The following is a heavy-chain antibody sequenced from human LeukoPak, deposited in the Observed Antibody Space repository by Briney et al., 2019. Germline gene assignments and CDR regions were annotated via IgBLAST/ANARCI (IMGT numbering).Heavy chain of an antibody. D-gene: IGHD1-26*01. V-gene: IGHV1-2*02. J-gene: IGHJ4*02. Sequence: ASVKVSCKASGGTFSSYAISWVRQAPGQGLEWMGWINPNSGGTNYAQKFQGRVTMTRDTSISTAYMELSRLRSDDTAVYYCARDMDSGSYYDYWGQGTLVTVSS. CDR1: GGTFSSYA. CDR3: ARDMDSGSYYDY. CDR2: INPNSGGT.